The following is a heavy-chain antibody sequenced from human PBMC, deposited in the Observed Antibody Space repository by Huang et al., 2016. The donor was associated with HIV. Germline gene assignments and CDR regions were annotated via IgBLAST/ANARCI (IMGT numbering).Heavy chain of an antibody. CDR2: INDSGAT. Sequence: QVHLQQWGAGLLKPSETLTLTCAVSGASFTGNYWTWIRQSPGKGLEWIGEINDSGATIYNPSLESRVTISIDRSKKQFSLRLSSMTAADTAVYYCARQWVLVDYLMGMDVWGQGTTVIVSS. D-gene: IGHD1-26*01. V-gene: IGHV4-34*01. CDR3: ARQWVLVDYLMGMDV. CDR1: GASFTGNY. J-gene: IGHJ6*02.